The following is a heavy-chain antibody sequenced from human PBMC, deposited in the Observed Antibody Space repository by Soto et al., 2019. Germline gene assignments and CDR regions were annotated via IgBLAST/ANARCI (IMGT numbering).Heavy chain of an antibody. D-gene: IGHD2-2*01. J-gene: IGHJ4*02. CDR2: IYYSGST. CDR1: GGSISSGGYY. V-gene: IGHV4-31*03. CDR3: ARETPTVYCSSTSCTADGGPNSES. Sequence: SETLSLTCTVSGGSISSGGYYWSWIRQHPGKGLEWIGYIYYSGSTYYNPSLKSRVTISVDTSKNQFSLKLSSVTAADTAVYYCARETPTVYCSSTSCTADGGPNSESWGQGTLVTVSS.